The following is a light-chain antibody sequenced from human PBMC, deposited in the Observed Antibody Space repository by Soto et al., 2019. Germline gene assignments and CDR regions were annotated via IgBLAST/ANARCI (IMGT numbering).Light chain of an antibody. V-gene: IGLV4-69*01. CDR2: LNSDGSH. J-gene: IGLJ2*01. CDR3: QTWGTGIQL. Sequence: QPVLTQSPSASASLGASVKLTCTLSSGHSSYAIAWHQQQPEKGPRYLMKLNSDGSHSKGDGIPDRFSGSSSGAERYLTISSLQSEDEADYYCQTWGTGIQLFGGGTMLTVL. CDR1: SGHSSYA.